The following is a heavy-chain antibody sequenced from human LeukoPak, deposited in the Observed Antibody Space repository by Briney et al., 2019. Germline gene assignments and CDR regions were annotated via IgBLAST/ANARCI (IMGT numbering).Heavy chain of an antibody. CDR3: ARDDSSRTTVTT. Sequence: SQTLSLTCTVSGGSISSGDYYWSWIRQPPGKGLEWIGYIYYSGSTYYNPSLKSRVTISVDTSKNQFSLKLSSVTAADTAVYYCARDDSSRTTVTTWGQGTLVTVSS. D-gene: IGHD4-17*01. CDR1: GGSISSGDYY. V-gene: IGHV4-30-4*01. J-gene: IGHJ5*02. CDR2: IYYSGST.